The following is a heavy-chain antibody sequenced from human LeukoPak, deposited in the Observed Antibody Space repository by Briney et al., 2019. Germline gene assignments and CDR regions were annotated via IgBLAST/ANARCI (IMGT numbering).Heavy chain of an antibody. CDR1: GGSFSGYY. CDR3: ARGLPHVFPGY. Sequence: TSETLSLTCAVYGGSFSGYYWSWIRQPPGKGLEWIGEINHSGSTNYNPSLKSRVTISVDTSKNQFSLKLSSVTAADTAVYYCARGLPHVFPGYWGQGTLVTVSS. D-gene: IGHD3-10*02. J-gene: IGHJ4*02. V-gene: IGHV4-34*01. CDR2: INHSGST.